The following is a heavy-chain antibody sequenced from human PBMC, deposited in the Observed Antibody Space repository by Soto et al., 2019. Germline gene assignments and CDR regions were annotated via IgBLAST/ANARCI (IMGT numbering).Heavy chain of an antibody. J-gene: IGHJ4*02. CDR2: ISYDGSNT. CDR3: ARVWIQLWLLDY. Sequence: QVQLVESGGGVVQPGRSLRLSCAASGFTFSSYARHWVRPAPGKGLEWVAVISYDGSNTYYADSVKGRFTISRDNSKNTLYLQMNSLRAEDTAVYYCARVWIQLWLLDYWGQGTLVTFAS. V-gene: IGHV3-30-3*01. CDR1: GFTFSSYA. D-gene: IGHD5-18*01.